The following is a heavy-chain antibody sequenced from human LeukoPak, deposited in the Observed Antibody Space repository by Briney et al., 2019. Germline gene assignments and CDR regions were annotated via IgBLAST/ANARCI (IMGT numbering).Heavy chain of an antibody. J-gene: IGHJ4*02. Sequence: SETLSLTCTVSGGPISSYYWSWIRQPPGKGLEWIGYMYYSGSTNHNPSLKSRVTISVDTSKNQFSLKLSSVTAADTAVYYCARAWATDYFDYWGQGTLVTVSS. CDR1: GGPISSYY. V-gene: IGHV4-59*01. CDR2: MYYSGST. CDR3: ARAWATDYFDY.